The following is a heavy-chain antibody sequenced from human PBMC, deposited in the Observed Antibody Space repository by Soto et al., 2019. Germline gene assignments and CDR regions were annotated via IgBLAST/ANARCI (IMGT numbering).Heavy chain of an antibody. CDR3: ARDQEWDYGDFAYGMDV. V-gene: IGHV1-3*01. CDR2: INAGNGNT. CDR1: GYTFTGYA. J-gene: IGHJ6*02. Sequence: GASVKVSRKASGYTFTGYAMHLVRQAPGQKLEWIGWINAGNGNTKYSQKFQGRVTITRDTSASTAYMELSSLRSEDTAVYYCARDQEWDYGDFAYGMDVWGQGTTVTVSS. D-gene: IGHD4-17*01.